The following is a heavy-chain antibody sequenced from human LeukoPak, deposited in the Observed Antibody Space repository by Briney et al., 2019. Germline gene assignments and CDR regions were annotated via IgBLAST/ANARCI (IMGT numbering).Heavy chain of an antibody. D-gene: IGHD3-22*01. CDR2: ISYDGSNK. CDR3: ARVLHRRNYDSSVYYGY. V-gene: IGHV3-30*03. J-gene: IGHJ4*02. Sequence: LAGGSLRLSCAASGFTFSSYGMHWVRQAPGKGLEWVAVISYDGSNKYYADSVKGRFTISRDNSKNTLYLQMNSLRAEDTAVYYCARVLHRRNYDSSVYYGYWGQGTLVTVSS. CDR1: GFTFSSYG.